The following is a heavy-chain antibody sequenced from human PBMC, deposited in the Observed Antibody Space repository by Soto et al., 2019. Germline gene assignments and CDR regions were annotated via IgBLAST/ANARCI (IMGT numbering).Heavy chain of an antibody. CDR3: AREGGESSDGLYYFDA. J-gene: IGHJ4*02. Sequence: QGQLQESGPGLVKPSQTLSLTCTVSGGSTSSDNYWSWIRQPPGKGLEWIGHIYYSGNTDYNPSLKSRLAISIDTSKNQFSLKLSSVTAADTAVYFCAREGGESSDGLYYFDAWGQGSLVTVS. CDR1: GGSTSSDNY. CDR2: IYYSGNT. D-gene: IGHD3-16*01. V-gene: IGHV4-30-4*01.